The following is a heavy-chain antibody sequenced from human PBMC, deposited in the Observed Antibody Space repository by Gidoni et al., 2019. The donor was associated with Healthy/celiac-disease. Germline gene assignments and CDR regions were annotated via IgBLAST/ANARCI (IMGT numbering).Heavy chain of an antibody. D-gene: IGHD1-26*01. CDR1: GFPFSSYA. CDR3: ASRPESGSSTGLDY. V-gene: IGHV3-30-3*01. Sequence: QVQLVESGGGVVQPGRSLRLSCAASGFPFSSYAMHWVRQAPGKGLEWVAVISYDGSNKYYADSVKGRFTISRDNSKNTLYLQMNSLRAEDTAVYYCASRPESGSSTGLDYWGQGTLVTVSS. CDR2: ISYDGSNK. J-gene: IGHJ4*02.